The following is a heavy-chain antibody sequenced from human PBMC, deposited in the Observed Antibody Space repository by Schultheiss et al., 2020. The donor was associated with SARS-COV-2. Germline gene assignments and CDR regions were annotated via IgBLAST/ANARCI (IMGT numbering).Heavy chain of an antibody. CDR3: ARVSFGITIFGVVHRGPWD. V-gene: IGHV4-34*01. CDR1: GGSISSYY. CDR2: INHSGST. Sequence: GSLRLSCTVSGGSISSYYWSWIRQPPGKGLEWIGEINHSGSTNYNPSLKSRVTISVDTSKNQFSLKLSSVTAADTAVYYCARVSFGITIFGVVHRGPWDWGQGTLVTVSS. D-gene: IGHD3-3*01. J-gene: IGHJ4*02.